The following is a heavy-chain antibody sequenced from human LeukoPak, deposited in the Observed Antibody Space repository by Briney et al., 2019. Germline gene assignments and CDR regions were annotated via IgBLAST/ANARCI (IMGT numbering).Heavy chain of an antibody. V-gene: IGHV3-48*04. J-gene: IGHJ4*02. CDR3: ASVVVAIGY. D-gene: IGHD2-15*01. Sequence: PGGSLRFYCAASGFTFSSYSMNWVRQAPGKGLEWVSYISSSSSTIYYADSVKGRFTISRDNAKNSLYLQMNSLRAEDTAVYYCASVVVAIGYWGQGTLVTVSS. CDR1: GFTFSSYS. CDR2: ISSSSSTI.